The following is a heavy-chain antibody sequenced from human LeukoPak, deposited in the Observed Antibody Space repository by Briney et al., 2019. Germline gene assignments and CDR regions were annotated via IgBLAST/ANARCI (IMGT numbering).Heavy chain of an antibody. Sequence: GGSLRLSCGASGFGFISYAMSWVRQASGKGLEWVSGISGSGDSTYYADSVKGRFTLSRDNSKNTVYLQMNSLRAEDTAVYYCAKVASSCSSTSCYMDAFDIWGQGTMVTVS. J-gene: IGHJ3*02. V-gene: IGHV3-23*01. CDR2: ISGSGDST. CDR3: AKVASSCSSTSCYMDAFDI. D-gene: IGHD2-2*02. CDR1: GFGFISYA.